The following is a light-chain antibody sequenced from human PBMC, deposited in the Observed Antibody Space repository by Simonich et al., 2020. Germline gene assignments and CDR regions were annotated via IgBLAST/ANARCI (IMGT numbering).Light chain of an antibody. J-gene: IGLJ2*01. V-gene: IGLV3-10*01. CDR3: YSTDSSGNHRV. CDR2: EDS. Sequence: SYELTQPPSVSVSPGQTARITCSGDAFPKKYAYWYQQQSGQAPVLVIYEDSKRPSGVPERVSGSSSGTMATWTISGAQVEDEADYYCYSTDSSGNHRVFGGGTKLTVL. CDR1: AFPKKY.